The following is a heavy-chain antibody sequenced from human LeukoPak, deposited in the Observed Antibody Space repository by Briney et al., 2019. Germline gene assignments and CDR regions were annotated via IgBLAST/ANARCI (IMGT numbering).Heavy chain of an antibody. Sequence: GASVKVSCKASGYTFTGYYMHWVRQTPGQGLEWMGWINPNSGGTKYAQKFQGRVTMTRDTSISTTYMELSRLRSDDTAVYYCARVWVRGVLYGMGAWGQGTTVTVSS. V-gene: IGHV1-2*02. CDR1: GYTFTGYY. CDR3: ARVWVRGVLYGMGA. J-gene: IGHJ6*02. CDR2: INPNSGGT. D-gene: IGHD3-10*01.